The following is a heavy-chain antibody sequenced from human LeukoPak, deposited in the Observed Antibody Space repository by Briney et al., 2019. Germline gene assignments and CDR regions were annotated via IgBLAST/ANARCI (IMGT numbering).Heavy chain of an antibody. V-gene: IGHV3-23*01. D-gene: IGHD3-10*01. CDR3: AKLPGYRGSGFPFDY. Sequence: GGSLRLSCAASGFTFSSYGMSWVRQAPGKGREWVSAISGSGGSTYYADSVKGRFTISRDNSKNALYLQMNSLRAEDTAVYYCAKLPGYRGSGFPFDYWGQGTLVTVSS. J-gene: IGHJ4*02. CDR1: GFTFSSYG. CDR2: ISGSGGST.